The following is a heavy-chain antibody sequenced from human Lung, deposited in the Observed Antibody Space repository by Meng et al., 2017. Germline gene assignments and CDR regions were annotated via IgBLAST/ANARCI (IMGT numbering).Heavy chain of an antibody. CDR2: IKSNKDGETA. J-gene: IGHJ4*02. CDR3: TTIYWGY. V-gene: IGHV3-15*01. D-gene: IGHD7-27*01. Sequence: GQLVESGGGLVKPGGSLRLSCAASGFAFTNAWMSWVRQAPGKGLEWVGRIKSNKDGETADYAAPVKGRFTISRDDSKNTLYLQMSSLKTEDTAVYYCTTIYWGYWVQVTLVTVSS. CDR1: GFAFTNAW.